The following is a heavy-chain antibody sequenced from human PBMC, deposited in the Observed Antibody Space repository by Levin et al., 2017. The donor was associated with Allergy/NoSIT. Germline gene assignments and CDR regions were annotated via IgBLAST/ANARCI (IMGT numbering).Heavy chain of an antibody. CDR1: GGSISSSSHY. CDR2: IYYSGST. CDR3: ARVFYYDDSGYYYGTEIPEYFQH. J-gene: IGHJ1*01. Sequence: NSSETLSLTCTVSGGSISSSSHYWGWIRQPPGKGLEWIGNIYYSGSTYYNPSLKSRVTISVDTSKNQFSLKLSSVTAADTAVYYCARVFYYDDSGYYYGTEIPEYFQHWGQGTLVTVSS. D-gene: IGHD3-22*01. V-gene: IGHV4-39*07.